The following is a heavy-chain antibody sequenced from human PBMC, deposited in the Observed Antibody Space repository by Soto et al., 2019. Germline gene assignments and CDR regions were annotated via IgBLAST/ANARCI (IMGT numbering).Heavy chain of an antibody. V-gene: IGHV3-23*01. CDR1: GFTFSSYA. CDR3: AKCLRPTYDILTGYMFDY. J-gene: IGHJ4*02. CDR2: ISGSGGST. Sequence: GGSLRLSCAASGFTFSSYAMSWVRQAPGKGLEWVSAISGSGGSTYYADSVKGRFTISRDNSKNTLYLQMNSLRAEDTAVYYCAKCLRPTYDILTGYMFDYWGQGTLVTVSS. D-gene: IGHD3-9*01.